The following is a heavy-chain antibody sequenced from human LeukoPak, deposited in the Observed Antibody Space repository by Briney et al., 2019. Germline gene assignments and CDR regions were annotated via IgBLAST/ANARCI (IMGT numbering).Heavy chain of an antibody. Sequence: PSETLSLTCAVYGGSFSGYYWSWIRQPPGKGLEWIGEINHSGSTYYNPSLKSRVTISVDTSKNQFSLKLSSVTAADTAVYYCARERSTTYYFDYWGQGTLVTVSS. CDR1: GGSFSGYY. D-gene: IGHD1-7*01. CDR2: INHSGST. J-gene: IGHJ4*02. CDR3: ARERSTTYYFDY. V-gene: IGHV4-34*01.